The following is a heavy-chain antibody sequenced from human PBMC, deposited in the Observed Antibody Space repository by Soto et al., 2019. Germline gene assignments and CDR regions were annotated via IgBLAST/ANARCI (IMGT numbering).Heavy chain of an antibody. CDR1: GGTFSSYA. CDR2: IIPIFGSV. D-gene: IGHD5-12*01. Sequence: QVQLVQSGAEVKKPGSSVKVSCKASGGTFSSYAISWVRQAPGEGLEWMGGIIPIFGSVEYAQKFQGRVTITADESASVAYLELSSLRSEDSAVFYCAMSGRDGYKCNIWGRGTMVIVSS. J-gene: IGHJ3*02. CDR3: AMSGRDGYKCNI. V-gene: IGHV1-69*12.